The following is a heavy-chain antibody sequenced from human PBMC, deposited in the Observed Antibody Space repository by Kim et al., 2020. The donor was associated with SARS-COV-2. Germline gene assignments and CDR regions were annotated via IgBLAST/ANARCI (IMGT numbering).Heavy chain of an antibody. J-gene: IGHJ6*01. Sequence: GGSLRLSCAASGFTFSSYGMHWVRQSPGKGLEWVAVISYDGSNKYYADSVKGRFTIPRANSKNTLYLQMNSLRAEDTAVYYCAREYGDYAYYYYGMDVWG. D-gene: IGHD4-17*01. CDR1: GFTFSSYG. CDR3: AREYGDYAYYYYGMDV. V-gene: IGHV3-33*05. CDR2: ISYDGSNK.